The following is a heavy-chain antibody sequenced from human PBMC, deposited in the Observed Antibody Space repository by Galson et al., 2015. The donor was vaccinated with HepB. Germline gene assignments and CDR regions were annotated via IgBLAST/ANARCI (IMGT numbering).Heavy chain of an antibody. CDR3: ARGGRGYSYGGDYYGMDV. CDR1: GGTFSSYT. Sequence: SVKVSCKASGGTFSSYTISWVRQAPGQGLEWMGRIIPILGIANYAQKFQGRVTITADKSTSTAYMELSSLRSEDTAVYYCARGGRGYSYGGDYYGMDVWGQGTLVTVSS. V-gene: IGHV1-69*02. D-gene: IGHD5-18*01. CDR2: IIPILGIA. J-gene: IGHJ6*02.